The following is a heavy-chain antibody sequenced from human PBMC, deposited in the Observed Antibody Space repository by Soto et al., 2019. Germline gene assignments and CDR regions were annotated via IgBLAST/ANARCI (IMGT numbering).Heavy chain of an antibody. Sequence: QVHLVQSGAEVKKPGASVKVSCKGSGYAFTSYGITWVQQAPGQGLEWMGWISAHNGNTYYAQKLQGRVTVTRDTSTSTAYMELSSLRSDDTAVYYCARGRYGDYWGQGALVIVSS. CDR2: ISAHNGNT. J-gene: IGHJ4*02. D-gene: IGHD1-1*01. CDR1: GYAFTSYG. CDR3: ARGRYGDY. V-gene: IGHV1-18*01.